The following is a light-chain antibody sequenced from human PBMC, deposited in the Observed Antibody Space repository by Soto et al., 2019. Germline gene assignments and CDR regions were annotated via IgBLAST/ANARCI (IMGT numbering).Light chain of an antibody. Sequence: QSALTQPASVSGSPGQSITISCTGTSSDVGGYNSVSWYQQYPGKAPKLVIYDVTKRPSGVSNRFSGSKSVNTASLTISGLQAEDEADYYCSSYTSSSTVIFGGGTKLTVL. CDR3: SSYTSSSTVI. J-gene: IGLJ2*01. V-gene: IGLV2-14*01. CDR1: SSDVGGYNS. CDR2: DVT.